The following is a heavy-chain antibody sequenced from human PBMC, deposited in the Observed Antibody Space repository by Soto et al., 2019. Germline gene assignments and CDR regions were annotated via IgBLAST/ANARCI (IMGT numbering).Heavy chain of an antibody. CDR3: ARSKDSSGYWNNCSAP. CDR1: GGTFSTYT. V-gene: IGHV1-69*01. CDR2: IIPIFGTA. Sequence: QVQLVQSGAEVKKPGSSVKVSCKASGGTFSTYTITWVRQAPGQGLEWMGGIIPIFGTANYPQKFQGRVTITADESTSTAYMEMSSLRSEDTAVYYCARSKDSSGYWNNCSAPGGQGPRVTVPS. D-gene: IGHD3-22*01. J-gene: IGHJ5*02.